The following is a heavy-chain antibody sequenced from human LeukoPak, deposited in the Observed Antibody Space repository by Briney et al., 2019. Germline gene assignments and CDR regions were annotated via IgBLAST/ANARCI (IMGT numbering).Heavy chain of an antibody. CDR3: ARARQWLENFDY. V-gene: IGHV3-30*04. D-gene: IGHD6-19*01. J-gene: IGHJ4*02. CDR2: ISYDGSNK. Sequence: GGSLRLSCAASGFTLSSYAMHWVRQAPGKGLEWVAVISYDGSNKYYADSVKGRFTISRDNSKNTLYLQMNSLRAEDTAVYYCARARQWLENFDYWGQGTLVTVSS. CDR1: GFTLSSYA.